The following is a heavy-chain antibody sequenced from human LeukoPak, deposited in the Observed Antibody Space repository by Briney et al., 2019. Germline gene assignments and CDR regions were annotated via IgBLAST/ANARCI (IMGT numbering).Heavy chain of an antibody. Sequence: ASVKVSCKASGYTFTSYGISWVRQAPGQGLEWMGWISAYNGKTNYAQKLQGRVTMTTDTSTSTAYMELRSLRSDDTAVYYCARDGGTIFGVVILPGYYMDVWGKGTTVTISS. V-gene: IGHV1-18*01. D-gene: IGHD3-3*01. CDR1: GYTFTSYG. CDR3: ARDGGTIFGVVILPGYYMDV. J-gene: IGHJ6*03. CDR2: ISAYNGKT.